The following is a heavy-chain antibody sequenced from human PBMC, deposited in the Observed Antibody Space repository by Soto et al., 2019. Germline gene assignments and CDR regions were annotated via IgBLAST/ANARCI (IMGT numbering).Heavy chain of an antibody. V-gene: IGHV4-30-4*01. CDR2: IYLSGSS. CDR1: GASIRSSDYY. J-gene: IGHJ4*02. CDR3: ARGLYGYYAFDH. Sequence: PSETLSLTCTVSGASIRSSDYYWSWIRQPPGKDLEWIGYIYLSGSSYSNPSLKSRVSISEDTSNNHFSLKLSSVTAADTAVYYCARGLYGYYAFDHWGQGALVTVSS. D-gene: IGHD4-17*01.